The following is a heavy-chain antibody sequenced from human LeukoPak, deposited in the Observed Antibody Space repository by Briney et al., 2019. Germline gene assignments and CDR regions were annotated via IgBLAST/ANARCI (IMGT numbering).Heavy chain of an antibody. D-gene: IGHD3-10*01. Sequence: SETLSLTCAVYGGSFSGYYWSWIRQPPGKGLEWIGEINHSGSTNYNPSLKSRVTISVDTSKNQFSLKLSSVTAADTAAYYCARGAYYYGSGSYYNRLYGMDVWGKGTTVTVSS. V-gene: IGHV4-34*01. J-gene: IGHJ6*04. CDR2: INHSGST. CDR3: ARGAYYYGSGSYYNRLYGMDV. CDR1: GGSFSGYY.